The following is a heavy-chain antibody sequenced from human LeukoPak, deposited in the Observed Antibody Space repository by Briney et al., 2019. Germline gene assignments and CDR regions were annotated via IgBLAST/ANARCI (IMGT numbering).Heavy chain of an antibody. CDR2: IKSKADGGRT. Sequence: GGSLRLSCAASGFTFTTAWMGWVRQVPGKGLEWVGRIKSKADGGRTDYAAPINGRLIISRDDSKNTLYLQMNSLKTEDTAVYYCTTGSSGGSWRSAFDIWGQGTMVTVSS. J-gene: IGHJ3*02. CDR1: GFTFTTAW. CDR3: TTGSSGGSWRSAFDI. V-gene: IGHV3-15*01. D-gene: IGHD2-15*01.